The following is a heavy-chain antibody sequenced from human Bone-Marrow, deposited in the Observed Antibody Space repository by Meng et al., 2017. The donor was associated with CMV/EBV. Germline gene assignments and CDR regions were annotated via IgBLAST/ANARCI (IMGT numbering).Heavy chain of an antibody. V-gene: IGHV3-48*03. CDR2: ISSSGSII. CDR3: ARDRLSPRYDYTSASSEAIHGVDV. Sequence: GGSLRLSCAASGFTFSSYEMNWVRQAPGKGLEWVSYISSSGSIIYYADSVKGRFTISRDNTKNTVYLQLNSLRAEDTAVYYCARDRLSPRYDYTSASSEAIHGVDVWGQGTTVTVSS. J-gene: IGHJ6*02. CDR1: GFTFSSYE. D-gene: IGHD3-3*01.